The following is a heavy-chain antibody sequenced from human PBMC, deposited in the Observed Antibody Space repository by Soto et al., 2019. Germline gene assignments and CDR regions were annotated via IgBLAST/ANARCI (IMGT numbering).Heavy chain of an antibody. Sequence: GGSLRLSCAASGFTFSDFSMSWVRQAPGKGLEWVSYISSSSSTIHYADSVKGRFTISRDNAKNSLYLQMNILRAEDTAVYYCVASYSSGWYGFDYWGQGTLVTVSS. CDR3: VASYSSGWYGFDY. CDR2: ISSSSSTI. V-gene: IGHV3-48*01. J-gene: IGHJ4*02. D-gene: IGHD6-19*01. CDR1: GFTFSDFS.